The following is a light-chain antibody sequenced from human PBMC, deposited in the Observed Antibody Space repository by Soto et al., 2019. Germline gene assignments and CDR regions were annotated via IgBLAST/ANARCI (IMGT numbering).Light chain of an antibody. CDR3: QQYGTSPRT. J-gene: IGKJ1*01. V-gene: IGKV3-20*01. CDR2: GTS. CDR1: QSVGTLY. Sequence: LVLTQSPGTPSLSPGARAXLCCRASQSVGTLYLAWYQQKPGQAPRLLISGTSTRATGIPDGFSGSASGTDFTLTISRLEPEDFAVYYCQQYGTSPRTFGQGTKVDIK.